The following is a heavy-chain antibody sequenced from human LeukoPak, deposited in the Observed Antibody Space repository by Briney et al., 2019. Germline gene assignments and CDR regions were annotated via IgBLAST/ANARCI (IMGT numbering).Heavy chain of an antibody. CDR3: ASDPQYGSGSYQGY. CDR2: INSDGSST. D-gene: IGHD3-10*01. Sequence: GGSLRLSCAASGFTFSSYAMSWVRQAPGKGLVWVSRINSDGSSTSYADSVKGRFTISRDNAKNTLYLQMDSLRAEDTAVYYCASDPQYGSGSYQGYWGQGTLVTVSS. CDR1: GFTFSSYA. V-gene: IGHV3-74*01. J-gene: IGHJ4*02.